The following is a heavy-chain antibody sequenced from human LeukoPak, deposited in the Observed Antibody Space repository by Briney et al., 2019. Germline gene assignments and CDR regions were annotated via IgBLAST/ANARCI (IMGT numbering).Heavy chain of an antibody. Sequence: GGPLRLSCRASGFTFSSYGMHGVRQSPGKAREGVAVISYDGSNNYYADSVKGRFTISRDNSKNTLYLQMNSLRAEDTAVYYCAKALEDQSWYSDYWGQGTLVTVSS. J-gene: IGHJ4*02. CDR2: ISYDGSNN. D-gene: IGHD6-13*01. CDR3: AKALEDQSWYSDY. CDR1: GFTFSSYG. V-gene: IGHV3-30*18.